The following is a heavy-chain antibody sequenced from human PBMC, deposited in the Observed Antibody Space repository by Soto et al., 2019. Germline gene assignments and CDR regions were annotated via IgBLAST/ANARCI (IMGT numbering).Heavy chain of an antibody. V-gene: IGHV1-18*04. CDR3: ARDFFPVAYFFDY. J-gene: IGHJ4*02. D-gene: IGHD2-21*01. Sequence: QVQLVQSGADLKKPGASVKVSCKASGYTCTNHGISWVRHAPGQGLEWVGWVSGYNDKTKSAQTLQGRVTMTTETSTNTAYRELRSLRSDDKAVYFWARDFFPVAYFFDYWGQGTLVTVSS. CDR2: VSGYNDKT. CDR1: GYTCTNHG.